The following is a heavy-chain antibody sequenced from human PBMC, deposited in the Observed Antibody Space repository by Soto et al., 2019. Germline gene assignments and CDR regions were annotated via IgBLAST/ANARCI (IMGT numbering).Heavy chain of an antibody. J-gene: IGHJ3*02. CDR2: ISAYNGNT. Sequence: VASVKVSCKASGYTFTSYGISWVRQAPGQGLEWMGWISAYNGNTNYAQKLQGRVTMTADTSTSTAYMELRSLRSDDTAVYYCARDSTSIAAPDAFDIWGQGTMVTVSS. V-gene: IGHV1-18*01. CDR1: GYTFTSYG. CDR3: ARDSTSIAAPDAFDI. D-gene: IGHD6-6*01.